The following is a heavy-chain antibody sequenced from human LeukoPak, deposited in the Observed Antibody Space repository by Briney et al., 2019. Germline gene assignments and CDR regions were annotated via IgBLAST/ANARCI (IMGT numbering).Heavy chain of an antibody. V-gene: IGHV4-61*08. CDR2: IYYSGST. Sequence: SSETLSLTCTVSGGSISSGDYYWSWIRQPPGKGLEWIGYIYYSGSTNYNPSLKSRVTISVDTSKNQFSLKLSSVTAADTAVYYCARGPAVAPEYYFDYWGQGTLVTVSS. CDR3: ARGPAVAPEYYFDY. J-gene: IGHJ4*02. CDR1: GGSISSGDYY. D-gene: IGHD6-19*01.